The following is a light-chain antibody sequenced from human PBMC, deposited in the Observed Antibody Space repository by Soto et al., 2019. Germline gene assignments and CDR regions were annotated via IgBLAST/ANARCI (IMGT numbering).Light chain of an antibody. V-gene: IGKV4-1*01. CDR3: QQYYSSPLT. Sequence: DIGMTQSPDSLTVSLGERATINCKSSQSVLYSSNNKNYLAWYQQKPGQPPKLLIYWASTRESGVPDRFSGSGSGTDFTLTISSLQAEDAAVYYCQQYYSSPLTFGGGTKVEVK. CDR1: QSVLYSSNNKNY. J-gene: IGKJ4*01. CDR2: WAS.